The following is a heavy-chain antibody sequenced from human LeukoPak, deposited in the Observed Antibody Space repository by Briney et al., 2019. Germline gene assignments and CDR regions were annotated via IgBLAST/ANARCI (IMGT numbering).Heavy chain of an antibody. CDR3: ARISGYSYVPYYFDY. Sequence: GGSLRLSCAASGFTVSSNYMSWVSQAPGKGLEWVSVIYSGGSTYYADSVKGRFTISRDNSKNTLYLQMNSLRDEDTAVYYCARISGYSYVPYYFDYWGQGTLVTVSS. CDR1: GFTVSSNY. V-gene: IGHV3-66*02. CDR2: IYSGGST. J-gene: IGHJ4*02. D-gene: IGHD5-18*01.